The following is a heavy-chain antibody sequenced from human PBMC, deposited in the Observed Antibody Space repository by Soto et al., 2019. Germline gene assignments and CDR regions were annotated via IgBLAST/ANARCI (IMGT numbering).Heavy chain of an antibody. CDR3: ARSDGRY. CDR1: GGSLSSYY. J-gene: IGHJ4*02. V-gene: IGHV4-59*01. Sequence: PSETLSLTCTVSGGSLSSYYWTWIRQPPGKGLEWIGYIYYSGSTNYNPSLKSRVTISVDTSKNQFSLKLSSVTAADTAVYYCARSDGRYWGQGTLVTVSS. CDR2: IYYSGST.